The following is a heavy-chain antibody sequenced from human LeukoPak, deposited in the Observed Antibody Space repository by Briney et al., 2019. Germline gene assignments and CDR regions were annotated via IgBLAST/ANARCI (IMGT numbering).Heavy chain of an antibody. CDR3: ARGSGSYYYYYYYMDV. J-gene: IGHJ6*03. V-gene: IGHV4-61*02. Sequence: SETLSLTCTVSGGSISSGSYYWSWLRQPAGTGLEWFGRIYTSGSTNYNPSLKSRVTISVDTSKNQFSLKLSSVTAADTAVYYCARGSGSYYYYYYYMDVWGKGTTVTISS. CDR1: GGSISSGSYY. CDR2: IYTSGST. D-gene: IGHD1-26*01.